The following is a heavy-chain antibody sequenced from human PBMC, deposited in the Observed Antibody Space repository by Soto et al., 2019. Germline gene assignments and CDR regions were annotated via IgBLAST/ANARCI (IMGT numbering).Heavy chain of an antibody. CDR1: GFTFSSYG. V-gene: IGHV3-30*18. D-gene: IGHD4-4*01. CDR2: ISYDGSNK. J-gene: IGHJ6*02. CDR3: AKGRSNYGTDYGMDV. Sequence: GGSLRLSCAASGFTFSSYGMHWVRQAPGKGLEWVAVISYDGSNKYYADSVKGRFTISRDNSKNTLYLQMNSLRAEDTAVYYCAKGRSNYGTDYGMDVWGQGTTVTVSS.